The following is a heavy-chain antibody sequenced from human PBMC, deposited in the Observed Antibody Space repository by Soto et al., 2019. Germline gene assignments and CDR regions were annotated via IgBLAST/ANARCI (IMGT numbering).Heavy chain of an antibody. J-gene: IGHJ4*02. CDR1: GLTFSGYG. V-gene: IGHV3-30*18. D-gene: IGHD3-10*01. Sequence: QVQMVESGGGVVQPGTSLRLCCVVTGLTFSGYGMHWVRQAPGKGLEWVADITYDGSSTYYADAVKGRFTVSRDNSKNILYLQMTSLRGDDTAMYYCAKDQMGRGWRTLDSWGQGTLVIVSS. CDR2: ITYDGSST. CDR3: AKDQMGRGWRTLDS.